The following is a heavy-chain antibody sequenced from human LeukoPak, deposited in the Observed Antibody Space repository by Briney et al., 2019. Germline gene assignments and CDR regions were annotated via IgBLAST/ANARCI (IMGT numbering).Heavy chain of an antibody. J-gene: IGHJ4*02. D-gene: IGHD6-13*01. CDR2: IWYDGSNK. V-gene: IGHV3-33*03. CDR3: AKDMSSGIVAADMDY. CDR1: GFTFSSYG. Sequence: GGSLRLSCAASGFTFSSYGMHWVRQAPGKGLEWVAVIWYDGSNKYYADSVKGRFTISRDNAKNSLFLQMNSLRAEDTALYYCAKDMSSGIVAADMDYWGQGILVIVSS.